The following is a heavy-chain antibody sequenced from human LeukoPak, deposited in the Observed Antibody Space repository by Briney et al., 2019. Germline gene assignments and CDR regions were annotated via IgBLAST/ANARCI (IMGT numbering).Heavy chain of an antibody. J-gene: IGHJ4*02. CDR3: ARGGWDAGYYYYFDY. CDR2: MNPNSGNT. D-gene: IGHD3-9*01. Sequence: ASVKVSCKASGYTLTSYDINWVRQATGQGLEWMGWMNPNSGNTGYAQKFQGRVTMTRNTSISTAYMELSSLRSEDTAVYYCARGGWDAGYYYYFDYWGQGTLVTVSS. V-gene: IGHV1-8*01. CDR1: GYTLTSYD.